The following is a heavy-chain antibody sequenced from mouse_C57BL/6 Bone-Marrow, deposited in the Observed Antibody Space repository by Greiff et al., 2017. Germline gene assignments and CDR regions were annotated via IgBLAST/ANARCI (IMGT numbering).Heavy chain of an antibody. J-gene: IGHJ2*01. CDR2: INPNNGGT. V-gene: IGHV1-18*01. CDR3: ARSTGNGYYCDY. CDR1: GYTFTDYN. D-gene: IGHD4-1*02. Sequence: VQLQQSGPELVKPGASVKIPCKASGYTFTDYNMYWVKQSHGKSLEWIGDINPNNGGTSYNQKFKGKGTLTVDKSSSTAYMELRSLTSEDTAVXYCARSTGNGYYCDYWGQGTTLTVSA.